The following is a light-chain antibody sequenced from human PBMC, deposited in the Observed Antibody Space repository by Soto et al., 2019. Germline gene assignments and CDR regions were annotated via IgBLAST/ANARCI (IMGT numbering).Light chain of an antibody. CDR1: QGISSY. J-gene: IGKJ3*01. Sequence: DIQLTQSPSFLSASVGDRVTITCRASQGISSYLAWYQQKPGKAPKLLIYAASTLQSGVPSRFSGSGSGTEFTLPISSLQPEDFATYYCQQLNSYPLPVGPGTKVDIK. V-gene: IGKV1-9*01. CDR3: QQLNSYPLP. CDR2: AAS.